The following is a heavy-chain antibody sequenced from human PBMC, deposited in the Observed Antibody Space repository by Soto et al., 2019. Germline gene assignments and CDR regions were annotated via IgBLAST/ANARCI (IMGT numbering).Heavy chain of an antibody. Sequence: EVQLVESGGGLVQPGGSLRLSCAASGFTFSSYSMNWVRQAPGKGLEWVSYISSSSSTIYYADSVKGRFTISRDNAKNSLYLQMNSLRAEDTAVYYCARDRTYYDILTGYSHWFDPWGQGTLVTVSS. CDR1: GFTFSSYS. CDR3: ARDRTYYDILTGYSHWFDP. J-gene: IGHJ5*02. V-gene: IGHV3-48*01. D-gene: IGHD3-9*01. CDR2: ISSSSSTI.